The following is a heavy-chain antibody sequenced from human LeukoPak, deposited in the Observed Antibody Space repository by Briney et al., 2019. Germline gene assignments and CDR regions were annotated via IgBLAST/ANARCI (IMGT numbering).Heavy chain of an antibody. CDR2: ISGSSTTI. J-gene: IGHJ4*02. V-gene: IGHV3-48*01. Sequence: GGSMRLSCAASGFSFSSHSMNWVRQAPGKGLEWVSYISGSSTTIDYADSAKGRFIISRDNAKKSLYLQMNNLRAEDTAVYYCARDQDWAFDYWGQGILVTVSS. CDR3: ARDQDWAFDY. CDR1: GFSFSSHS. D-gene: IGHD3/OR15-3a*01.